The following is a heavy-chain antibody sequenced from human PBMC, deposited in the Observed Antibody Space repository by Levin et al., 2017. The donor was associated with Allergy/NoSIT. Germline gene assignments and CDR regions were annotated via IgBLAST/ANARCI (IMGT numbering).Heavy chain of an antibody. V-gene: IGHV3-48*01. D-gene: IGHD2-15*01. J-gene: IGHJ4*02. Sequence: ETLSLTCAASGFTFSSYSINWVRQAPGKGLEWVSYISSSSSTIYYADSVKGRFTVSRDNAKNSLYLQMNSLRAEDTAVYYCARERVRGGSSFDYWGQGTLVTVSS. CDR3: ARERVRGGSSFDY. CDR2: ISSSSSTI. CDR1: GFTFSSYS.